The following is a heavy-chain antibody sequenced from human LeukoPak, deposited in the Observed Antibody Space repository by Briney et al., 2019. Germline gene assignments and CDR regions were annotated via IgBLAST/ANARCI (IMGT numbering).Heavy chain of an antibody. D-gene: IGHD5-24*01. Sequence: ASVKVSCKASGYTFTGYYMHWVRQAPGQGFEWMGWINPNSGGTNYAQKFQGWVTMTRDTSISTAYMELSRLRSDDTAVYYCARAGTVEMTPLDYWGQGTLVTVSS. CDR3: ARAGTVEMTPLDY. J-gene: IGHJ4*02. CDR1: GYTFTGYY. CDR2: INPNSGGT. V-gene: IGHV1-2*04.